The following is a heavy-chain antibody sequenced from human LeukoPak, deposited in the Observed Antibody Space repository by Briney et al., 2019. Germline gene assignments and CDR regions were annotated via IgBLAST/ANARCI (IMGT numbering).Heavy chain of an antibody. CDR2: ISGSGGST. CDR1: GFTFSSYA. Sequence: GGSLRLSCAASGFTFSSYAVSWVRQAPGKGLEWVSAISGSGGSTYYADSVKGRFTISRDNSKNTLYLQMNSLRAEDTAVYYCAKSRITMIVVVMPTYLDYWGQGTLVTVSS. D-gene: IGHD3-22*01. V-gene: IGHV3-23*01. J-gene: IGHJ4*02. CDR3: AKSRITMIVVVMPTYLDY.